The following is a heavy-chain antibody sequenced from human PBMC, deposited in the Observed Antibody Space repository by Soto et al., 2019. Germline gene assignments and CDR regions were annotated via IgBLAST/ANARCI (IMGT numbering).Heavy chain of an antibody. CDR1: GYTFTSYA. D-gene: IGHD3-10*01. CDR3: ARDSPYYGSGSDAFDI. CDR2: INAGNGNT. J-gene: IGHJ3*02. V-gene: IGHV1-3*01. Sequence: QVQLVQSGAEVKKPGASVKVSCKASGYTFTSYAMHWVRQAPGQRLEWMGWINAGNGNTKYSQKFQGRVTITRDTXAXXADMELSSLRSEDTAVYYCARDSPYYGSGSDAFDIWGQGTMVTVSS.